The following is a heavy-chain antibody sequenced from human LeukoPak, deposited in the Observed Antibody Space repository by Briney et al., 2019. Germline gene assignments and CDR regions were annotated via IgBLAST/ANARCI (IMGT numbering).Heavy chain of an antibody. V-gene: IGHV3-23*01. D-gene: IGHD2-2*01. CDR3: AKDRERYCSSTSCRTFDY. Sequence: GGSLRLSCAASGFTFSSYATSWVRQAPGKGLEWASAISGSGGSTYYADSVKGRFTISRDNSKNTLYLQMNSLRAEDTAVYYCAKDRERYCSSTSCRTFDYWGQGTLVTVSS. CDR2: ISGSGGST. J-gene: IGHJ4*02. CDR1: GFTFSSYA.